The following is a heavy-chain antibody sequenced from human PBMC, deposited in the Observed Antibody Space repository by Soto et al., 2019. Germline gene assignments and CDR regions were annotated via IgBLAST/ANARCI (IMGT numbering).Heavy chain of an antibody. CDR2: ISTGNSNT. J-gene: IGHJ4*02. Sequence: QVQLVQSGGEVKEPGASVKVSCKASGYTFTNYPMHWVRQAPGQGLEWLGWISTGNSNTKCSQRFQGRVTITWDTSATTTYIELTSLRSEDTAVYYCASGHCSGDCYSDYWGQGTLVSVSS. CDR1: GYTFTNYP. V-gene: IGHV1-3*04. D-gene: IGHD2-21*02. CDR3: ASGHCSGDCYSDY.